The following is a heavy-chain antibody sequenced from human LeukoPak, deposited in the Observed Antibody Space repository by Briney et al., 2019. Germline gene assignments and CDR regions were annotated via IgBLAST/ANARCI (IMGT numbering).Heavy chain of an antibody. Sequence: GGSLRLSCAASGFTFSSYAMHWVRQAPGKGLEWVAVISYDGSNKYYADSVKGRFTISRDNSKNTLYLQMNSLRAEDTAVYYCATGDNVLRYFAWLFTPAYYWGQGTLVTVSS. V-gene: IGHV3-30*04. CDR2: ISYDGSNK. CDR1: GFTFSSYA. CDR3: ATGDNVLRYFAWLFTPAYY. D-gene: IGHD3-9*01. J-gene: IGHJ4*02.